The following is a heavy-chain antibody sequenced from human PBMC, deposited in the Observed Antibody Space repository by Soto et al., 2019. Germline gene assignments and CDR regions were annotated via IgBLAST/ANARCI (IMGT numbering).Heavy chain of an antibody. CDR3: ARVTRGSGDWFDP. V-gene: IGHV1-18*01. CDR2: ISTYNGNT. D-gene: IGHD6-19*01. J-gene: IGHJ5*02. CDR1: SETFASYD. Sequence: ASVKVSCKASSETFASYDITWVRQAPGQGLEWMGWISTYNGNTKYAQNVQGRVSMTTDTSTSTAYMELRSLKSDDTAVYYCARVTRGSGDWFDPWGQGTLVTVSS.